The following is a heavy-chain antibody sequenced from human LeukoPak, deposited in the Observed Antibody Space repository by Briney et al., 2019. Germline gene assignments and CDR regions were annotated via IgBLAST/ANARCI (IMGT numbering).Heavy chain of an antibody. CDR2: IRSKAYGATT. D-gene: IGHD4-11*01. CDR1: GFTFGDYA. Sequence: GGSLRLSCTASGFTFGDYAMTWFRQAPGKGLEWVSFIRSKAYGATTEYAASVKGRFTISRDDSKSIAYLQMNSLKTEDTAVYYCSRRDYSNHGGAFDIWGQGPMVTVSS. V-gene: IGHV3-49*03. J-gene: IGHJ3*02. CDR3: SRRDYSNHGGAFDI.